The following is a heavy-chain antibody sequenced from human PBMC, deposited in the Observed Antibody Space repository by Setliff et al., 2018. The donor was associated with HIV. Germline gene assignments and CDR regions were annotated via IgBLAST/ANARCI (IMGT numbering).Heavy chain of an antibody. Sequence: SETLSLTCTVSGGSISSSYWTWTRQPPGKGLEWIGNIHYSGSTNYNPSLKSRVTISVDTSRSQFSLKLSSVTAADTAVYHCARGRDKYGPIDYWGQGTLVTVSS. CDR1: GGSISSSY. CDR2: IHYSGST. V-gene: IGHV4-59*01. J-gene: IGHJ4*02. CDR3: ARGRDKYGPIDY. D-gene: IGHD3-10*01.